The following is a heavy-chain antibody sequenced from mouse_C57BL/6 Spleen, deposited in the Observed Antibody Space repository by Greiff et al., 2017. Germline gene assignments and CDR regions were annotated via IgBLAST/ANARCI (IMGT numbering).Heavy chain of an antibody. CDR1: GFTFSSYA. Sequence: EVQLVESGGGLVKPGGSLKLSCAASGFTFSSYAMSWVRQTPEKRLEWVATISDGGSYTYYPDNVKGRFTISRDNAKNNLYLQMSHLKSEDTAMYYCAREDYDYDNYAMDYWGQGTSVTVSS. V-gene: IGHV5-4*01. J-gene: IGHJ4*01. CDR3: AREDYDYDNYAMDY. CDR2: ISDGGSYT. D-gene: IGHD2-4*01.